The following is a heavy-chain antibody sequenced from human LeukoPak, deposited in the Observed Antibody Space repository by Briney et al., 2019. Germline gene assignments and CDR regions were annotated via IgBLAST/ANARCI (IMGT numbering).Heavy chain of an antibody. CDR3: ARVSEGITFGGVIVISPKY. Sequence: ASVKVSCTASGGTFSSYAISWVRQAPGQGLEWMGWISAYNGNTNYAQKLRGRVTMTTDTSTSTAYMELRSLRSDDTAVYYCARVSEGITFGGVIVISPKYWGQGTLVTVSS. J-gene: IGHJ4*02. CDR2: ISAYNGNT. CDR1: GGTFSSYA. D-gene: IGHD3-16*02. V-gene: IGHV1-18*01.